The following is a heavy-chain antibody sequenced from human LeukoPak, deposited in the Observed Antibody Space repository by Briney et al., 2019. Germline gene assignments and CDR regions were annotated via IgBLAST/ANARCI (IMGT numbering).Heavy chain of an antibody. D-gene: IGHD6-13*01. CDR1: GASITSSSYY. CDR3: ARRGPYSSSWYAPAYYYYYMDV. V-gene: IGHV4-39*07. Sequence: MASETLSLTCTVSGASITSSSYYWSWIRQPPGKGLEWIGEINHSGSTNYNPSLKSRVTISVDTSKNQFSLKLSSVTAADTAVYYCARRGPYSSSWYAPAYYYYYMDVWGKGTTVTISS. J-gene: IGHJ6*03. CDR2: INHSGST.